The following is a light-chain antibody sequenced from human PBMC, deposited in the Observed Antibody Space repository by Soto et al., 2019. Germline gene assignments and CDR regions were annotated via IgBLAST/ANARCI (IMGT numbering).Light chain of an antibody. CDR3: QQYGNSPPT. Sequence: IVLTQSPGTLSLSPGERATLSCRASQSLSSSYLAWYQQRPGQAPRLLIYGASSRATGIPERSSGSGSATDFTLTISRLEPEDFAVYHCQQYGNSPPTFGGGTKVEI. J-gene: IGKJ4*01. CDR1: QSLSSSY. V-gene: IGKV3-20*01. CDR2: GAS.